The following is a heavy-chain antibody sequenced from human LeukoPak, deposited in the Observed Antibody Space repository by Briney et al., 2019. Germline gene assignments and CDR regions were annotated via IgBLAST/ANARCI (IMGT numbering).Heavy chain of an antibody. CDR1: GFIFSNYG. CDR3: AKYYGDYEFYYYYGMDV. D-gene: IGHD4-17*01. J-gene: IGHJ6*02. CDR2: ISGSVDST. Sequence: PGGSLRLSCAASGFIFSNYGMSWVRQAPGKGLEWVSAISGSVDSTYYADSVKGRFTISRDNSKNTLYLQMNSLRAEDTAVYYCAKYYGDYEFYYYYGMDVWGQGTTVTVSS. V-gene: IGHV3-23*01.